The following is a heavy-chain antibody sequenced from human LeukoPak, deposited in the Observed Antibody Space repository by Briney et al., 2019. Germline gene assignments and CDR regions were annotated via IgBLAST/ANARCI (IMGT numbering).Heavy chain of an antibody. CDR2: ISGSGGGT. CDR1: GFTFSSYA. Sequence: GGSLRLSCAASGFTFSSYAVSWVRQAPGKGLEWVSAISGSGGGTYYADSVKGRYTISRDNSKNTLYLQMNSLSTEDTAVYYCAKTTTGYSSGRYPGWPVDYWGQGTLVTVSS. V-gene: IGHV3-23*01. J-gene: IGHJ4*02. D-gene: IGHD6-19*01. CDR3: AKTTTGYSSGRYPGWPVDY.